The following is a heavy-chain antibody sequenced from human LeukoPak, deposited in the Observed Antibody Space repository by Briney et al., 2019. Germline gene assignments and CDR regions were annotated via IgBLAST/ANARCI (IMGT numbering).Heavy chain of an antibody. J-gene: IGHJ4*02. CDR3: AKAEKRVLLWFGEYDY. CDR1: GFTFSSYA. D-gene: IGHD3-10*01. V-gene: IGHV3-23*01. CDR2: ISGSGGST. Sequence: GGSLRLSCAGSGFTFSSYAMSWVRQAPGKGLEWVSAISGSGGSTYYADSVKGRFTISRDNSKNTLYLQMNSLRAEDTAVYYCAKAEKRVLLWFGEYDYWGQGTLVTVSS.